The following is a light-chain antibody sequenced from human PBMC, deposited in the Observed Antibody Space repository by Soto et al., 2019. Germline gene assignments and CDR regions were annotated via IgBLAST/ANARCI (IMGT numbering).Light chain of an antibody. J-gene: IGKJ1*01. V-gene: IGKV1-5*03. CDR3: QYYNDYCWT. CDR2: KTS. Sequence: DIQLTQSPSTLSASVGDRVTITCRASQSISSWLAWYQQKPGKAPNFLIYKTSNFESGVPSRFSGSGSGTEFTLTISSLQPDDFATYYCQYYNDYCWTFGQGTKVEIK. CDR1: QSISSW.